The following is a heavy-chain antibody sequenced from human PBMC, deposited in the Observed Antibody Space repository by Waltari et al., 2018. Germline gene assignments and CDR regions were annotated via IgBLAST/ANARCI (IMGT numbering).Heavy chain of an antibody. CDR1: GFSFSSSW. CDR2: INSEGGGI. Sequence: EVQLVESGGSLVQPGGSLRLSCATSGFSFSSSWMHWVRHSPGKGLVRVSRINSEGGGIGYADSVRGRFTVSRDNARNTLYLQMNSLRDEDTAVYYCAKLTPPEDYWGQGTLVTVSS. J-gene: IGHJ4*02. V-gene: IGHV3-74*01. CDR3: AKLTPPEDY. D-gene: IGHD7-27*01.